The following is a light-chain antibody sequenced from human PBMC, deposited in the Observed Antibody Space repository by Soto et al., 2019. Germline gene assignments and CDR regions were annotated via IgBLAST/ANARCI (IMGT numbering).Light chain of an antibody. V-gene: IGKV3-20*01. J-gene: IGKJ2*01. CDR3: QQYSTLPHT. CDR1: QTVTNSF. Sequence: ENVLTPSPGTLSLSPGERATLSCSASQTVTNSFFAWYQQKPGQPPRFLIHGISSRATGIPDRFSGSGSGTDFTLTISRLEPEDFVVYYCQQYSTLPHTFGRGTKLEV. CDR2: GIS.